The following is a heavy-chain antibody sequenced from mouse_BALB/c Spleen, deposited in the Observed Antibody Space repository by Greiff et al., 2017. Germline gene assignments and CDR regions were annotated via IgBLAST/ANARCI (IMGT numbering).Heavy chain of an antibody. V-gene: IGHV5-9-3*01. CDR3: ASHYGSSYYAMDY. Sequence: DVHLVESGGGLVKPGGSLKLSCAASGFTFSSYAMSWVRQTPEKRLEWVATISSGGSYTYYPDSVKGRFTISRDNAKNTLYLQMSSLRSEDTAMYYCASHYGSSYYAMDYWGQGTSVTVSS. CDR2: ISSGGSYT. J-gene: IGHJ4*01. D-gene: IGHD1-1*01. CDR1: GFTFSSYA.